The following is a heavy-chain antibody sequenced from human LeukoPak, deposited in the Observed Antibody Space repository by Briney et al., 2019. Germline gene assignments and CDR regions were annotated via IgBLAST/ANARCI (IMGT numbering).Heavy chain of an antibody. D-gene: IGHD4-23*01. CDR1: GGSISSYY. Sequence: SETLSLTCTVSGGSISSYYWSWIRQPPGKGLEWIGYIYYSGSTNYNPSPKSRVTISVDTSKNQFSLKLSSVTAADTAVYYCARETPIYGGHGGYFDYWGQGTLVTVSS. J-gene: IGHJ4*02. CDR2: IYYSGST. V-gene: IGHV4-59*12. CDR3: ARETPIYGGHGGYFDY.